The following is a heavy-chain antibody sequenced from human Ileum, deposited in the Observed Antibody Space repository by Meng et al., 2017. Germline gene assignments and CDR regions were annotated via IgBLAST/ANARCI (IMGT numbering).Heavy chain of an antibody. Sequence: GESLKISCEASGFTLSSYWMSWVRQAPGKGLEWVANIKQDGSEMYYVDSVKGRFTISRDNAKKSLYLQMNSLRAEDTAVYYCARVRCSSTSCFADYWGQGTLVTVSS. CDR2: IKQDGSEM. V-gene: IGHV3-7*01. CDR3: ARVRCSSTSCFADY. CDR1: GFTLSSYW. J-gene: IGHJ4*02. D-gene: IGHD2-2*01.